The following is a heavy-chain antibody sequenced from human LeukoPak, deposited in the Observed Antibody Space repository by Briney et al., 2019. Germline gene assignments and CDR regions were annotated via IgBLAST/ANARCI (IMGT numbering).Heavy chain of an antibody. J-gene: IGHJ4*02. D-gene: IGHD3-3*01. CDR1: GFIFGGYW. Sequence: GGSLRLSCAASGFIFGGYWMSWFRQAPGRGLEWVANINPDGSIKYYVDSIKGRFTISRDNAKNSLYLQMNSLRAEDTAVYYCASGFLQWLYWGQGTLVTVSS. CDR3: ASGFLQWLY. V-gene: IGHV3-7*01. CDR2: INPDGSIK.